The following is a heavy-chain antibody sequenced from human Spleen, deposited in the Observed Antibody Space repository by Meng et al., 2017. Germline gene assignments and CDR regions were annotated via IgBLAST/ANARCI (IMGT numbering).Heavy chain of an antibody. J-gene: IGHJ4*02. CDR3: ARGPTTMAHDFDY. D-gene: IGHD4-11*01. CDR2: INHSGST. CDR1: GGSFSDYY. V-gene: IGHV4-34*01. Sequence: QVQLKQWGAGVLRPSETLSLTCVVSGGSFSDYYWSWIRQPPGKGLEWIGEINHSGSTNYNPSLESRATISVDMSQNNLSLKLSSVTAADSAVYYCARGPTTMAHDFDYWGQGTLVTVSS.